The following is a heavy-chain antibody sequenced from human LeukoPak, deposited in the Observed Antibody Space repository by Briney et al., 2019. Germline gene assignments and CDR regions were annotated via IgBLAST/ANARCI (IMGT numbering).Heavy chain of an antibody. CDR1: GFTFSSYE. CDR2: ISSSGSTI. V-gene: IGHV3-48*03. D-gene: IGHD3-22*01. J-gene: IGHJ5*02. CDR3: ARAGVVIYYDSSAWFDP. Sequence: PGGSLRLSCAASGFTFSSYEMNWVRQAPGKGLEWVSYISSSGSTIYYADSVKGRFTISRDNAKNSLYLQMNSLRAEDTAVYYCARAGVVIYYDSSAWFDPWGQGTLVTVSS.